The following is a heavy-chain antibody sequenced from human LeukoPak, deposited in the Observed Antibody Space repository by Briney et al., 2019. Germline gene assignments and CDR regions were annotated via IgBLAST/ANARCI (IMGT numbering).Heavy chain of an antibody. CDR1: GYTLTELS. V-gene: IGHV1-24*01. CDR2: FDPEDGET. Sequence: ASVKVSCKVSGYTLTELSMHWVRQAPGKGLEWMGGFDPEDGETIYAQKFQGGVTMTEDTSTDTAYMELSSLRSDDTAVYYCAREGTSYYYDSSGYYRPVDAFDIWGQGTMVTVSS. J-gene: IGHJ3*02. CDR3: AREGTSYYYDSSGYYRPVDAFDI. D-gene: IGHD3-22*01.